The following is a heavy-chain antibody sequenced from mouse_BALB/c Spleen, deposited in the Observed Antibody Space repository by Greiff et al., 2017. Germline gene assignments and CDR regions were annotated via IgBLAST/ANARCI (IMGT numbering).Heavy chain of an antibody. J-gene: IGHJ4*01. Sequence: VKLVESGAELVRPGTSVKISCKASGYTFTNYWLGWVKQRPGHGLEWIGDIYPGGGYTNYNEKFKGKATLTADTSSSTAYMQLSSLTSEDSAVYFCARMGNGYAMDYWGQGTSVTVSS. CDR2: IYPGGGYT. CDR1: GYTFTNYW. CDR3: ARMGNGYAMDY. D-gene: IGHD2-1*01. V-gene: IGHV1-63*02.